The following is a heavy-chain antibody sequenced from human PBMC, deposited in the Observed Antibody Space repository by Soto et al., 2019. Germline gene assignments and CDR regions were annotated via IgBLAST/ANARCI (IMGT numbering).Heavy chain of an antibody. CDR1: GYTFTSYY. V-gene: IGHV1-46*03. J-gene: IGHJ4*02. CDR3: ARDALEGQGRVSQFDY. CDR2: INPSGGST. Sequence: ASVKVSCKASGYTFTSYYMHWVRQAPGQGLEWMGIINPSGGSTSYAQKFQGRVTMTRDTSTSTVYMELSSLRSEDTAVYYCARDALEGQGRVSQFDYWGQGTLVTVSS. D-gene: IGHD2-21*01.